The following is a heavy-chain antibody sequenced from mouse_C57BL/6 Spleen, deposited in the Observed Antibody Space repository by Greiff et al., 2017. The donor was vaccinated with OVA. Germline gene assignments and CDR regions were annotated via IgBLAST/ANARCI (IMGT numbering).Heavy chain of an antibody. D-gene: IGHD2-4*01. CDR1: GYTFTSYG. Sequence: QVQLKESGAELARPGASVKLSCKASGYTFTSYGISWVKQRPGQGLEWIGEIYPRSGNTYYNEKFKGKATLTADKSSSTAYMELRSLTSEDSAVYFCARYDDDGKNWYFDFWGTGTTVTVSS. CDR3: ARYDDDGKNWYFDF. J-gene: IGHJ1*03. V-gene: IGHV1-81*01. CDR2: IYPRSGNT.